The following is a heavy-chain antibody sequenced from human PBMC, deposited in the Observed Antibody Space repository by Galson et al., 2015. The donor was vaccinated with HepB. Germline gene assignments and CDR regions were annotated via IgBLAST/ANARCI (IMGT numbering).Heavy chain of an antibody. CDR3: ARLNPISVDSYGYGACDS. Sequence: QSGAEVKKVGDSLRISCKTSGYTLTSYLIAWLRQAPGKGLEWVARIDPEDSYSTYGPSVEGHVTISVDKSVATTYFFWTSLQASDAAIYYCARLNPISVDSYGYGACDSWGQVTLVCVAS. CDR2: IDPEDSYS. D-gene: IGHD5-18*01. V-gene: IGHV5-10-1*01. J-gene: IGHJ4*02. CDR1: GYTLTSYL.